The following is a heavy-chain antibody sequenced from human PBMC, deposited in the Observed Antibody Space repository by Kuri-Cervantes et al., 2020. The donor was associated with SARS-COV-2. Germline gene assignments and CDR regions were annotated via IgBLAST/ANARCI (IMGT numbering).Heavy chain of an antibody. Sequence: GGSLRLSCAASGFTLGNYAMHWVRQAPGNGLERVSSISNSGGSTYYADSVKGRFTISRENSKNTLYLQMNSLRAEATAVYYCAKDLAASVTRGYFDYWGQGTLVTVSS. CDR2: ISNSGGST. V-gene: IGHV3-23*01. CDR3: AKDLAASVTRGYFDY. D-gene: IGHD6-13*01. CDR1: GFTLGNYA. J-gene: IGHJ4*02.